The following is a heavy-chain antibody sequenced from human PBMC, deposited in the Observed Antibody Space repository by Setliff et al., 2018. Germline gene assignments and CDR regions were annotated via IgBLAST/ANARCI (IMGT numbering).Heavy chain of an antibody. CDR1: GDSINSRTNY. V-gene: IGHV4-61*09. J-gene: IGHJ4*02. Sequence: SETLSLTCTVSGDSINSRTNYWSWIRQPAGKGLEWIGEISPVGSTNCNPSLRSRVTMSVDTYKNRFSLNLTSVTAADTAVYVCATSGFCSAGSCYSFDDWGQGALVTVSS. CDR2: ISPVGST. D-gene: IGHD2-15*01. CDR3: ATSGFCSAGSCYSFDD.